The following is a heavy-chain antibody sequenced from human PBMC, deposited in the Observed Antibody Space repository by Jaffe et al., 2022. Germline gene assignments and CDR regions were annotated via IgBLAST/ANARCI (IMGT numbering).Heavy chain of an antibody. CDR1: GGTFSSYA. J-gene: IGHJ6*03. CDR3: ARDFWDYGDYPLSDSGYYMDV. D-gene: IGHD4-17*01. Sequence: QVQLVQSGAEVKKPGSSVKVSCKASGGTFSSYAISWVRQAPGQGLEWMGGIIPIFGTANYAQKFQGRVTITADESTSTAYMELSSLRSEDTAVYYCARDFWDYGDYPLSDSGYYMDVWGKGTTVTVSS. V-gene: IGHV1-69*01. CDR2: IIPIFGTA.